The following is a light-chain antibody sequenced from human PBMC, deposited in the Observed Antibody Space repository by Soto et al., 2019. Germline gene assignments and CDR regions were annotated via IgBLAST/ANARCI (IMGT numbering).Light chain of an antibody. CDR3: TLYNNTRDVF. Sequence: QCVPTQSSTGFISSGQANPDSYNRTKRLVGGYTYFSWYQQHPGKAPKLMIYDVSNRPSGVSNRFSGSKSGYTPSLTVSALLAYDVDDYYGTLYNNTRDVFFGRRTKV. CDR2: DVS. CDR1: KRLVGGYTY. V-gene: IGLV2-14*01. J-gene: IGLJ6*01.